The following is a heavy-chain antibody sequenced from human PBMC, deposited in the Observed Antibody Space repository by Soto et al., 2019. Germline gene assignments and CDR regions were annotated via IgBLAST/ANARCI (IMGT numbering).Heavy chain of an antibody. CDR1: GGSISSGDYY. V-gene: IGHV4-30-4*01. J-gene: IGHJ5*02. D-gene: IGHD3-9*01. Sequence: SETLSLTCTVSGGSISSGDYYWSWIRQPPGKGLEWIGYIYYSGSTYYNPSLKSRVTISVDTSKNQFSLKLSSVTAADTAVYYCARADYDILTRYNWFDPWGQGTLVTVSS. CDR3: ARADYDILTRYNWFDP. CDR2: IYYSGST.